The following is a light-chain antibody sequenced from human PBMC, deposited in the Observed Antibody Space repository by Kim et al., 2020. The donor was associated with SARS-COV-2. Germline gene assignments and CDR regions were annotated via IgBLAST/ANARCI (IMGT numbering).Light chain of an antibody. J-gene: IGKJ4*01. CDR2: DAS. Sequence: ASVGDRVTITCQASQDISKYLNWYQQKPGKAPKVLIYDASNLETGVPSRFSGSGSGTTFTLTISSLQPEDFATYYCQHYENLPLTFGGGTKVDIK. CDR1: QDISKY. CDR3: QHYENLPLT. V-gene: IGKV1-33*01.